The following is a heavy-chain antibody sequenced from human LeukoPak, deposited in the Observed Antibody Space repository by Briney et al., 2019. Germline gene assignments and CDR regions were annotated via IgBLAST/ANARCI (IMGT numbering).Heavy chain of an antibody. J-gene: IGHJ4*02. Sequence: GASLKISCKGSGSSFTSYWIGWVRQLPGKGLEWMGIIYPGDSDTRYSPSFQGQVTISADKSISTAYLQWSSLKASDTAMYYCARLELQQLATGDYWGQGTVVSVSS. D-gene: IGHD6-13*01. V-gene: IGHV5-51*01. CDR2: IYPGDSDT. CDR3: ARLELQQLATGDY. CDR1: GSSFTSYW.